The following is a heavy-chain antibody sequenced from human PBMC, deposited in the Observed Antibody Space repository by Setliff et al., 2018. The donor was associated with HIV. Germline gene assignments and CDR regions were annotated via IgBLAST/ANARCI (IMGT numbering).Heavy chain of an antibody. V-gene: IGHV4-39*01. D-gene: IGHD1-1*01. J-gene: IGHJ4*02. CDR2: IYYSGST. CDR1: GGSIYGSDYY. CDR3: TRQGQLGSE. Sequence: SETLSLTCTVSGGSIYGSDYYWGWIRQPPGKGLESIGSIYYSGSTYYKPSLKSRVTISVDTSKNQFSLKLSSVTAAGTAVYYCTRQGQLGSEWGQGTLVTVSS.